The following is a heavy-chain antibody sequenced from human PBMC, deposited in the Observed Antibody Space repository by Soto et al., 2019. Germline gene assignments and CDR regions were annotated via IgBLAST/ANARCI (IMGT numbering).Heavy chain of an antibody. CDR1: GFTFSGHW. CDR2: IDTDGSTGGT. D-gene: IGHD1-26*01. Sequence: EVRLVESGGALVPPGGSLRLTCEASGFTFSGHWMHWVRRAPGKGLVWVSHIDTDGSTGGTSYADSVKGRFTGSRDASNDRLYLQMNDLRVEDTAVYYCARGRGTYYADSWGQGTLVTVSS. CDR3: ARGRGTYYADS. J-gene: IGHJ4*02. V-gene: IGHV3-74*03.